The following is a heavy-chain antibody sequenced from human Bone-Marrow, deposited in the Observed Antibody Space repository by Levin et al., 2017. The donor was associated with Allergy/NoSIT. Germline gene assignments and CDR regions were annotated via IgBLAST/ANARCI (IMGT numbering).Heavy chain of an antibody. V-gene: IGHV3-53*01. J-gene: IGHJ6*02. Sequence: LSLTCAASGFTVSSTYMSWVRQAPGKGLEWVSVIYSGGSTYYADSVKGRFTISRDNSKNTLYLQMNSLRAEDTAVYYCARDSGGYYYYGMDVWGQGTTVTVSS. CDR1: GFTVSSTY. CDR2: IYSGGST. CDR3: ARDSGGYYYYGMDV. D-gene: IGHD6-19*01.